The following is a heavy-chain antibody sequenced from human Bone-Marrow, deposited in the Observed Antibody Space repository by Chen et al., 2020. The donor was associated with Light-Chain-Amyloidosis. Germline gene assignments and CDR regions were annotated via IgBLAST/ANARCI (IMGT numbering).Heavy chain of an antibody. J-gene: IGHJ6*02. CDR2: FDPEDGKT. V-gene: IGHV1-24*01. CDR3: ATTKKGVGGGNNSCAMDV. Sequence: QVQLVQSGAEVVKPGASVKVSCKTSGYTLTELSIHWVRQAPGKGLEWMGRFDPEDGKTSYEQRFQGRVTMTGDTSTDTVYVEVSTVKSEDTAVHYCATTKKGVGGGNNSCAMDVWGQGTTITVSS. D-gene: IGHD5-18*01. CDR1: GYTLTELS.